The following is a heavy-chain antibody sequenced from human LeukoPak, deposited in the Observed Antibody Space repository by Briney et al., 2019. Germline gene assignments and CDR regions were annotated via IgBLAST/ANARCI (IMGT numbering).Heavy chain of an antibody. D-gene: IGHD2-15*01. Sequence: GGSLRLSCAASGFTISSYSMNWVRQAPGKGLEWVSSISSSSSYIYYADSVKGRFTISRDNAKNSLYLQMNSLRAEDTAVYYCARGWVVVAATVAFDIWGQGTMVTVSS. CDR3: ARGWVVVAATVAFDI. CDR1: GFTISSYS. V-gene: IGHV3-21*01. J-gene: IGHJ3*02. CDR2: ISSSSSYI.